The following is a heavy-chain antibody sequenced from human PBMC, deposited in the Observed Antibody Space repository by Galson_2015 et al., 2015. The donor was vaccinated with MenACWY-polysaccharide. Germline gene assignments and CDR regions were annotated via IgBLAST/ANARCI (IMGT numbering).Heavy chain of an antibody. J-gene: IGHJ5*02. CDR2: MNPNSGNT. D-gene: IGHD3-22*01. Sequence: KVSCKASGYSFSSYDINWVRQTTGQGLEWMGWMNPNSGNTGYAQKFQGRVTMTRNTPISIAYMELSSLRSEDTAVYYCARGGKYYYDSSGYLNWFDPWGQGTLVTVSS. CDR3: ARGGKYYYDSSGYLNWFDP. V-gene: IGHV1-8*01. CDR1: GYSFSSYD.